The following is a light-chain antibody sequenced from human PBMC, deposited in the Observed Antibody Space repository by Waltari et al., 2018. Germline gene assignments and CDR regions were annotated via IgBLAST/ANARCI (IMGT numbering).Light chain of an antibody. V-gene: IGKV1-12*01. CDR1: QGIINW. J-gene: IGKJ3*01. CDR3: HQANRFPQGVIT. Sequence: DIQMTQSPSSVSASVGDRVTITCRASQGIINWLAWYQQKPGKAPKLLIYAASSLQTGVPSRFSGSGSGTDFILTINNLQPEDFATYYCHQANRFPQGVITFGPGTKV. CDR2: AAS.